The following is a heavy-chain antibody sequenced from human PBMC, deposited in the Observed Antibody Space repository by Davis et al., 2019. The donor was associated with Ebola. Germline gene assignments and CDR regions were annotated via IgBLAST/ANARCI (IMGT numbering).Heavy chain of an antibody. D-gene: IGHD4-17*01. Sequence: PGGSLRLSCAASGFTFSSYNMSWVRQAPGKGLEWVSVIYSGGSTYYADSVKGRFTISRDNSKNTLYLQMNSLRAEDTAVYYCARTYGDSHYWGQGTLVTVSS. J-gene: IGHJ4*02. V-gene: IGHV3-53*01. CDR1: GFTFSSYN. CDR2: IYSGGST. CDR3: ARTYGDSHY.